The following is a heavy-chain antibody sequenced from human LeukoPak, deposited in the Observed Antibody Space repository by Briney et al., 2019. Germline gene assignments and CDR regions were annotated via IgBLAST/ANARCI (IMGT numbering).Heavy chain of an antibody. CDR1: GYSFTSYW. CDR2: IYPGDSDT. V-gene: IGHV5-51*01. J-gene: IGHJ6*02. D-gene: IGHD5-18*01. Sequence: GESLKISRKGSGYSFTSYWIGWVRQMPGKGLEWMGNIYPGDSDTRNRPSFQGQVTISTNKTISSPYLQGSSLKASVYAMYYCASHTAMVDYYYYYGMDVWGQGTTVTVSS. CDR3: ASHTAMVDYYYYYGMDV.